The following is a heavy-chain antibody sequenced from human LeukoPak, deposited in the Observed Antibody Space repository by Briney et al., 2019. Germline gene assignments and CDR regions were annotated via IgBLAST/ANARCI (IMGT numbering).Heavy chain of an antibody. CDR3: AGVIGNYDGRLDY. V-gene: IGHV4-61*02. D-gene: IGHD1-7*01. J-gene: IGHJ4*02. Sequence: PSETLSLTCTVSGASVSRGSYYWNWIRQPAGKGLEWIGRIYTSGSTNYNPSLKSRITTSLDTSRNRFSLRLTSVTAADTAMYYCAGVIGNYDGRLDYWGQGTLVTVSS. CDR2: IYTSGST. CDR1: GASVSRGSYY.